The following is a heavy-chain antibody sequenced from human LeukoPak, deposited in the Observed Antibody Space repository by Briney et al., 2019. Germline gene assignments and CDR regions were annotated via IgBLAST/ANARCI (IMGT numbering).Heavy chain of an antibody. J-gene: IGHJ3*02. CDR2: ISSSSSTI. Sequence: GGSLRLSCAASGFTFSSYRMTWVRQAPGKGLEWVSYISSSSSTIYYADSVKGRFTISRDNAKNSLYLQMNSLRDEDTAVYYCARERFRITIFGVVPDAFDIWGQGTMVTVSS. D-gene: IGHD3-3*01. CDR1: GFTFSSYR. V-gene: IGHV3-48*02. CDR3: ARERFRITIFGVVPDAFDI.